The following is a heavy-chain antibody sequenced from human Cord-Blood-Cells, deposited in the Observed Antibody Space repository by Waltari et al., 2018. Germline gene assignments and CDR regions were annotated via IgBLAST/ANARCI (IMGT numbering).Heavy chain of an antibody. D-gene: IGHD7-27*01. J-gene: IGHJ6*03. CDR1: GGSISSYY. Sequence: QVQLQESGPGLVKPSETLSLTCTVSGGSISSYYWSWIRQPAGKGLEWIGRIYTSGSTNYNPSLKSRVTMSVDTSKNQFSLKLSSVTAADTAVYYCAREAGPWGYYYYYYMDVWGKGTTVTVSS. CDR3: AREAGPWGYYYYYYMDV. V-gene: IGHV4-4*07. CDR2: IYTSGST.